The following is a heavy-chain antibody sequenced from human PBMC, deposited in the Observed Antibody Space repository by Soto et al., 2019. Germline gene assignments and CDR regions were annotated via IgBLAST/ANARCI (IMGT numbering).Heavy chain of an antibody. CDR3: ATATTYGMDV. CDR1: GVTFISYS. CDR2: ISSSSSTI. D-gene: IGHD1-7*01. J-gene: IGHJ6*02. Sequence: GGSMRLSCAASGVTFISYSMNWVRQAPGKGLEWVSYISSSSSTIYYADSVKGRFTISRDNAKNSLYLQMNSLRDEDTAVYYCATATTYGMDVWGQGTTVTVSS. V-gene: IGHV3-48*02.